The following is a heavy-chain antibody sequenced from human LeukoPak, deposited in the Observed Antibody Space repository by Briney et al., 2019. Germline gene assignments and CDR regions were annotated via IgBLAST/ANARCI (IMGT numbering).Heavy chain of an antibody. Sequence: GGSLRLSFAASGFSFSDSGMHWVRQAPGRGPEYVAGIWFDESSQRYADSVEGRFTISRDNSKNTVFLQMRSVRVEDTAVYFCARAGRGRDTSHYYFDSWGRGTQVSVSS. CDR2: IWFDESSQ. CDR3: ARAGRGRDTSHYYFDS. CDR1: GFSFSDSG. V-gene: IGHV3-33*08. D-gene: IGHD3-10*01. J-gene: IGHJ4*02.